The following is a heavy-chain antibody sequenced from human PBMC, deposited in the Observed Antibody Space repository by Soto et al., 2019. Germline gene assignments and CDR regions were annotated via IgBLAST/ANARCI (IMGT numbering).Heavy chain of an antibody. D-gene: IGHD6-13*01. Sequence: PGGSLRLSCAASGFTFSSYSMNWVRQAPGRGLEWVSYISSSSSTIYYADSVKGRFTISRDNAKNSLYLQMNSLRAEDTAVYYCARDGFFLGSSWRWFDPWGQGTLVTVSS. CDR1: GFTFSSYS. CDR3: ARDGFFLGSSWRWFDP. J-gene: IGHJ5*02. CDR2: ISSSSSTI. V-gene: IGHV3-48*01.